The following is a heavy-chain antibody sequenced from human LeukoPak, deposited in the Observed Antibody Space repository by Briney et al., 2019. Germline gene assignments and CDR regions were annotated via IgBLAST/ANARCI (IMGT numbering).Heavy chain of an antibody. CDR2: ISYDGSNK. CDR1: GFTFSSYG. D-gene: IGHD3-10*01. Sequence: GGSLRLSCAASGFTFSSYGMHWVRQAPGKGLEWVAVISYDGSNKYYADSVKGRFTISRDNSKNTLYLQMNSLRAEDTAVYYCAKDWSLLWFGELPDYWGQGTLVTVSS. CDR3: AKDWSLLWFGELPDY. V-gene: IGHV3-30*18. J-gene: IGHJ4*02.